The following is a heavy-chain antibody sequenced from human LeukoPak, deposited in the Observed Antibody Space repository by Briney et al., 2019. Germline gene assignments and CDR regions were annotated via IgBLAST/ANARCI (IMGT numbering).Heavy chain of an antibody. J-gene: IGHJ6*03. CDR3: ARSRYCSSCSYYMDV. V-gene: IGHV4-34*01. Sequence: PSETLSLTCAVYGGSFSGYYWTWIRQPPGKGLEWIGDINHSGSTNYGPSLKSRVTISIDTSKNQFSLKLSSVTAADTAVYYCARSRYCSSCSYYMDVWGKGTTVTISS. CDR1: GGSFSGYY. D-gene: IGHD2-2*01. CDR2: INHSGST.